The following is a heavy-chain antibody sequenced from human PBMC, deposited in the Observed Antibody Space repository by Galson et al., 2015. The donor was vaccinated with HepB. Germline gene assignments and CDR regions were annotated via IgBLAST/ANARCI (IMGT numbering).Heavy chain of an antibody. J-gene: IGHJ6*02. CDR3: ARSHGSDSYSYGMDV. D-gene: IGHD3-10*01. V-gene: IGHV4-34*01. Sequence: SETLSLTCAVYGGSFSAYYWTWIRQPPGKGLEWIGEINHSGSTNYNPSLKSRIATSIDTSKNQFSLTLRSVTAADTAVYYCARSHGSDSYSYGMDVWGQGTTVAVSS. CDR2: INHSGST. CDR1: GGSFSAYY.